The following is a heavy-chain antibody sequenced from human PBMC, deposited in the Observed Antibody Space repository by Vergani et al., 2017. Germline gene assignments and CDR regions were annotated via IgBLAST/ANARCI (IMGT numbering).Heavy chain of an antibody. Sequence: QVQLVQSGAEVKKPGASVKVSCKASGYTFTGYYMHWVRQAPGQGLEWMGWINPNSGGTNYAQKFQGRVTMTRDTSISTAYMELSRLRSDDTAVYYCARLSAVVVTAMVGWFDPWGQGTLVTVSS. D-gene: IGHD2-21*02. CDR2: INPNSGGT. CDR1: GYTFTGYY. CDR3: ARLSAVVVTAMVGWFDP. V-gene: IGHV1-2*02. J-gene: IGHJ5*02.